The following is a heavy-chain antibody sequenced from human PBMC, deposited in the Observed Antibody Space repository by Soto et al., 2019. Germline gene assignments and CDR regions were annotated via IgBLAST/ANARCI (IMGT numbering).Heavy chain of an antibody. D-gene: IGHD1-26*01. J-gene: IGHJ4*02. Sequence: GGSLRLSCAASGFIFSKAWMNWVRQAPGKGLEWVGRIKSKTDGGAADCAAPVKGRFTISRDDSKNTLFLEMNSLNIEDTALYYCTFGMLGNTTNYWGQGTLVTVSS. CDR1: GFIFSKAW. V-gene: IGHV3-15*07. CDR3: TFGMLGNTTNY. CDR2: IKSKTDGGAA.